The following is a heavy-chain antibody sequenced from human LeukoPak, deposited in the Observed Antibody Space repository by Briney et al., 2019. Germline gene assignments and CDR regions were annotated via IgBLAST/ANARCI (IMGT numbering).Heavy chain of an antibody. CDR1: GYTFTSYG. D-gene: IGHD2-8*01. CDR2: ISAYNGNT. V-gene: IGHV1-18*01. CDR3: ARDSTEIVLMVYAIRSGPDY. J-gene: IGHJ4*02. Sequence: ASVKVSCKASGYTFTSYGISWVRQAPGQGLEWMGWISAYNGNTNYAQKLQGRVTMTTDTSTSTAYMELRSLRSGDTAVYYCARDSTEIVLMVYAIRSGPDYWGQGTLVTVSS.